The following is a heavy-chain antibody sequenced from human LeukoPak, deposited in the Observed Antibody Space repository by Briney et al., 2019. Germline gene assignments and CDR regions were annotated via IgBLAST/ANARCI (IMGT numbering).Heavy chain of an antibody. V-gene: IGHV3-30-3*01. CDR2: ISYDGSNK. Sequence: GRSLRLSCAASGFTFNIYALHGVRQAPGEGLEWVAAISYDGSNKYYADSVKGRFTISRDNSKNTLYLQMNSLKTEDTAVYYCTRVANGIDYWGQGTLVTVSS. CDR1: GFTFNIYA. CDR3: TRVANGIDY. J-gene: IGHJ4*02.